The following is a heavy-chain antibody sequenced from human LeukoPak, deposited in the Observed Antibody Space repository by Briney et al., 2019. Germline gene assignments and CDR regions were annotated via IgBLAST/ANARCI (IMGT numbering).Heavy chain of an antibody. CDR2: INPNSGGT. V-gene: IGHV1-2*02. D-gene: IGHD6-19*01. CDR1: GYTFTGYY. CDR3: ARSTGYSSGWRYFDY. J-gene: IGHJ4*02. Sequence: ASVKVSCKTSGYTFTGYYMHWVRQAPGQGLEWMGWINPNSGGTNYAQKFQGRVTMTRDTSISTAYMELSRLRSDDTAVYYCARSTGYSSGWRYFDYWGQGTLVTVSS.